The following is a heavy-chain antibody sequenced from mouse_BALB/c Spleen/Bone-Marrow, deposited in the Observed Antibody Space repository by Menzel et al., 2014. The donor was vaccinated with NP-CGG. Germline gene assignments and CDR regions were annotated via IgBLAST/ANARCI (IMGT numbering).Heavy chain of an antibody. CDR3: AGSYYGSTFDY. V-gene: IGHV5-6-2*01. Sequence: DVQLVESGGGLVKLGGSLKLSCAASGFTFSSYYMSWVRQTPEKILELVAAINSYGGSTYYPDTVKGRFTISRDNAKNTLYLQMSSLKSEDTALYYCAGSYYGSTFDYWGQGTTLTVSS. CDR2: INSYGGST. J-gene: IGHJ2*01. CDR1: GFTFSSYY. D-gene: IGHD1-1*01.